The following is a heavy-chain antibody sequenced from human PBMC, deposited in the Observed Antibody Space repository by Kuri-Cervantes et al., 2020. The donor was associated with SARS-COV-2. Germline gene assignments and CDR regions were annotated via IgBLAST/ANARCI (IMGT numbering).Heavy chain of an antibody. CDR3: AREDWSLAWCFDH. D-gene: IGHD3/OR15-3a*01. CDR1: ETTVVGNY. Sequence: SCEASETTVVGNYMSWLRQAPGRGLERVSLIYSGDAGATYYSDSVKVSFTVSRDNSKNTLYLQMNSRRVEDTAVYDCAREDWSLAWCFDHWGRGTLVTVSS. J-gene: IGHJ2*01. CDR2: IYSGDAGAT. V-gene: IGHV3-66*01.